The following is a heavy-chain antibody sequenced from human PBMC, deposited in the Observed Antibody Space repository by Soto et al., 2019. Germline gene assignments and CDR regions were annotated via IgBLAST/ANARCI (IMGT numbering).Heavy chain of an antibody. CDR3: ARDFSSSSYFDF. CDR1: GYTFTSYD. Sequence: ASVKVSCKASGYTFTSYDISWVRQATGQGLEWMGWMNVKTGETGYAQKFQGRLTITRNTAINTAYMDLSNLRSDDTAVYYCARDFSSSSYFDFWGQGTQVTVSS. D-gene: IGHD6-6*01. J-gene: IGHJ4*02. V-gene: IGHV1-8*02. CDR2: MNVKTGET.